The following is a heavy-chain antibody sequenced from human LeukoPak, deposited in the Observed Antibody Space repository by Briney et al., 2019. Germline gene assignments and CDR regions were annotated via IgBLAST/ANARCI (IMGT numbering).Heavy chain of an antibody. J-gene: IGHJ4*02. Sequence: SETLSLTCTVSGGSISSSSYYLGWIRQPPGKRLEWIGSIYYSGSTYYNPSLKSRVTISVDTSKNQFSLKLSSVTAADTAVYYCAKVFYGDYAPGDYWGQGTLVTVSS. CDR3: AKVFYGDYAPGDY. CDR1: GGSISSSSYY. V-gene: IGHV4-39*01. D-gene: IGHD4-17*01. CDR2: IYYSGST.